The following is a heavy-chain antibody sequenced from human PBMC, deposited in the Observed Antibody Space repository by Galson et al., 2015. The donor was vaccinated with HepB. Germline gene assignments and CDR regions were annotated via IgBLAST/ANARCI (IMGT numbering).Heavy chain of an antibody. V-gene: IGHV3-30*02. J-gene: IGHJ4*02. CDR3: APPVDTAMPKGY. CDR1: GFTFSSYG. CDR2: IRYDGSNK. D-gene: IGHD5-18*01. Sequence: SLRLSCAASGFTFSSYGMHWVRQAPGKGLEWVAFIRYDGSNKYYADSVKGRFTISRDNSKNTLYLQMNSLRAEDTAVYYCAPPVDTAMPKGYWGQGTLVTVSS.